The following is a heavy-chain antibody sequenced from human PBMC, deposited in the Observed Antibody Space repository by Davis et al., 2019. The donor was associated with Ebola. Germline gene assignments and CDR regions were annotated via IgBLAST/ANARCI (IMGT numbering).Heavy chain of an antibody. D-gene: IGHD5-18*01. CDR3: ARVWGYSYGFYFDY. Sequence: ASVKVSCKASGYTFTSYAMHWVRQAPGQRLEWMGWINAGNGNTKYSQKFQGRVTITRDTSASTAYMELSSLRSEDTAVYYCARVWGYSYGFYFDYWGQGTLVTVSS. CDR1: GYTFTSYA. CDR2: INAGNGNT. J-gene: IGHJ4*02. V-gene: IGHV1-3*01.